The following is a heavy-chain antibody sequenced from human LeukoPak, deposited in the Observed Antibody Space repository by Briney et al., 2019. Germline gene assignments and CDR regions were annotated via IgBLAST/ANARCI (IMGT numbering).Heavy chain of an antibody. D-gene: IGHD3-10*01. CDR3: ARVSMYYYGSGSSLGY. CDR2: INPNSGGT. CDR1: GYTFTGYY. Sequence: GASVKVSCKASGYTFTGYYMHWVRQAPGQGLEWMGWINPNSGGTNYAQKFQGRVTMTRDTSISTAYMELSRLRSDDTAVYYCARVSMYYYGSGSSLGYWGQGTLVTVSS. V-gene: IGHV1-2*02. J-gene: IGHJ4*02.